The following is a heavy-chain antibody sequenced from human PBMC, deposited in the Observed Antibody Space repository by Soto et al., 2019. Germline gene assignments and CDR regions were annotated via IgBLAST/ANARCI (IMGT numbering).Heavy chain of an antibody. CDR2: ISDYNGNT. D-gene: IGHD3-3*01. CDR1: GYTFSSYG. J-gene: IGHJ6*02. Sequence: QVQLVQSGGEVKKPGASVKVSCKASGYTFSSYGISWVRQAPGQGLEWMGWISDYNGNTNHAQKLQDRVTMTTDTSTSTAYMELRSLRSDDTAVYYCARRSGNDFWNYYYGMDVWGQGTTVTVSS. CDR3: ARRSGNDFWNYYYGMDV. V-gene: IGHV1-18*04.